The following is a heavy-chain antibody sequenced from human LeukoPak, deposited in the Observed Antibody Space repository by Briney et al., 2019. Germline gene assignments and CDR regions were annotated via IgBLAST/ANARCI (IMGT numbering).Heavy chain of an antibody. V-gene: IGHV1-3*03. CDR1: GYTFTGYY. J-gene: IGHJ4*02. CDR2: INAGNGNT. Sequence: GASVKVSCKASGYTFTGYYMHWVRQAPGQRLEWMGWINAGNGNTKYSQEFQGRVTITRDTSASTAYMELSSLRSEDMAVYYCARAQYSGYDYAYWGQGTLVTVSS. CDR3: ARAQYSGYDYAY. D-gene: IGHD5-12*01.